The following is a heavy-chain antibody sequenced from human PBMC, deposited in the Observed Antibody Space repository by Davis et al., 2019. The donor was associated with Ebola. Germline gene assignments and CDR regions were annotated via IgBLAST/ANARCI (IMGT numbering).Heavy chain of an antibody. J-gene: IGHJ3*02. CDR3: ARALIAVADAFDI. Sequence: GESLKISCAASGFTVSSNYMSWVRQAPGKGLEWVSVIYSGGSTYYADSVKGRFTISRDNSKNTLYLQMNSLRAEDTAVYYCARALIAVADAFDIWGQGTMVTVTS. CDR2: IYSGGST. D-gene: IGHD6-19*01. CDR1: GFTVSSNY. V-gene: IGHV3-53*01.